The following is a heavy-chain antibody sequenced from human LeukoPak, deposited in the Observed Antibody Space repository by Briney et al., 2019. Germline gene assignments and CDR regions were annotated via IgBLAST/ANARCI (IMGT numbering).Heavy chain of an antibody. CDR2: IIPIFGTA. J-gene: IGHJ5*02. CDR1: GGTFSSYA. Sequence: GASVKVSCTASGGTFSSYAISWVRQAPGQGHEWMGGIIPIFGTANYAQKFQGRVTVTADESTSTAYMELSSLRSEDTAVYYCAREGLYGAYTSWGQGTLVTVSS. CDR3: AREGLYGAYTS. V-gene: IGHV1-69*13. D-gene: IGHD3-16*01.